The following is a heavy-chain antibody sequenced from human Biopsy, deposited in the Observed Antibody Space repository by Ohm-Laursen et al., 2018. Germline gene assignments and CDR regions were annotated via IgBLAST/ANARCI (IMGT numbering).Heavy chain of an antibody. D-gene: IGHD6-19*01. J-gene: IGHJ5*02. CDR3: ARDPASIAVAGGGSDS. CDR1: GFDFSDYS. V-gene: IGHV3-21*01. Sequence: SLRLSCAASGFDFSDYSMSWVRQAPGKGLEWVSSVTTTSSYIYYADSVKGRFTISRDNAKNSLYLQMNSLRAEDTAVYYCARDPASIAVAGGGSDSWGQGILVTVPS. CDR2: VTTTSSYI.